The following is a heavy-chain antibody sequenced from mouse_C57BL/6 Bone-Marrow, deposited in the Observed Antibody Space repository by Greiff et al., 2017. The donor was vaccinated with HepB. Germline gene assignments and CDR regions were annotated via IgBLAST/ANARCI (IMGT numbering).Heavy chain of an antibody. J-gene: IGHJ2*01. V-gene: IGHV1-69*01. CDR2: IDPSDSYT. Sequence: QVQLQQPGAVLVMPGASVKLSCKASGYTFTSYWMHWVKQRPGQGLEWIGEIDPSDSYTNYNQKFKGKSTLTVDKSSSTAYMQLSSLTSAESAVYDCAIGMFPDYWGQGTTLPVSS. D-gene: IGHD6-1*01. CDR1: GYTFTSYW. CDR3: AIGMFPDY.